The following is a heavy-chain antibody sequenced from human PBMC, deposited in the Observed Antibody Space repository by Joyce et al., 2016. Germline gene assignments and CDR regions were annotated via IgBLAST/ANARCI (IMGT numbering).Heavy chain of an antibody. CDR1: GHTFTSYD. Sequence: QVQLVQSGAEVKKPGASVKVSCKASGHTFTSYDINWVRQSTGQGLEWMGWMNPNSGNMSYAQKFQGRVTMTRNTSISTAYMELSSLRSEDTAVYYCARERNYGDLSFDPWGQGTLVTVSS. V-gene: IGHV1-8*01. D-gene: IGHD4-17*01. CDR2: MNPNSGNM. CDR3: ARERNYGDLSFDP. J-gene: IGHJ5*02.